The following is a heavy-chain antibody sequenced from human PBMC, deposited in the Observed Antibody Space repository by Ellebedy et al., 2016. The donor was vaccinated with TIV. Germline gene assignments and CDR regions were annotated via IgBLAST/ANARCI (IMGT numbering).Heavy chain of an antibody. J-gene: IGHJ1*01. Sequence: SETLSLXXAVSGGSISSGGFSWSWIRQPPGKGLEWIGYIHHSGSTSYNPSLKSRVTISVDRSKNQFSLKLSSVTAADTAVYYCARGRGSSYDLPLQHWGQGTLVTVSS. CDR3: ARGRGSSYDLPLQH. D-gene: IGHD5-18*01. V-gene: IGHV4-30-2*01. CDR2: IHHSGST. CDR1: GGSISSGGFS.